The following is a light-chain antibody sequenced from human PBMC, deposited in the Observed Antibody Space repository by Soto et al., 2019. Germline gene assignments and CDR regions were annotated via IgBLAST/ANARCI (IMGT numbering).Light chain of an antibody. CDR1: SSDVGGYNY. V-gene: IGLV2-8*01. CDR3: SSYAGSNNLV. CDR2: EVS. J-gene: IGLJ3*02. Sequence: QSALTQPPSAYGSPGQSVTISCTGTSSDVGGYNYVSWYQQHPGKAPKLMIYEVSKRPSGVPDRFSGSKSGNTASLTVSGLQAEDGADYYCSSYAGSNNLVFGGGTKLTVL.